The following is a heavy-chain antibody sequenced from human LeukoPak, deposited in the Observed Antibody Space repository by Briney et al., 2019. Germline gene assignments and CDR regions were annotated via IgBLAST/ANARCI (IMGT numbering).Heavy chain of an antibody. CDR1: GYTFAKFY. D-gene: IGHD3-16*01. CDR2: INPSGGTT. V-gene: IGHV1-46*01. CDR3: PSDNRGERTPGWGYGGFDI. Sequence: ASVKVSCKASGYTFAKFYIHWVRQAPGQGLEWMGIINPSGGTTSYAQKFQGRVSMTRDTSTSTVYMELSSLRSEDTAVYYCPSDNRGERTPGWGYGGFDIWGQGTMVSVSS. J-gene: IGHJ3*02.